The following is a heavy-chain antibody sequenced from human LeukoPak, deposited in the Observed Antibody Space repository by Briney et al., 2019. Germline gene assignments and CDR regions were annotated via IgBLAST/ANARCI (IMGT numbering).Heavy chain of an antibody. Sequence: PSETLSLTCTVSGSSINNNFWTWIRQPPGKGLEWIGYIYSSGSANYNPSLKSRVTISVDRSKNQFSLKLSSVTAADTAVYYCAREDPTRHDAFDIWGQGTMVTVSS. CDR1: GSSINNNF. CDR2: IYSSGSA. V-gene: IGHV4-59*12. CDR3: AREDPTRHDAFDI. D-gene: IGHD5-12*01. J-gene: IGHJ3*02.